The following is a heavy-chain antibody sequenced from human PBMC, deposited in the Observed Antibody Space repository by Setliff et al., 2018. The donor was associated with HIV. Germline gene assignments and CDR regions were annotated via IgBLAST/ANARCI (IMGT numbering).Heavy chain of an antibody. J-gene: IGHJ4*02. Sequence: GASVKVSCKASGGTFSSYAISWVRQAPGQGLEWMAWISLYTGYTYYAPKFLGRVTMSTDTSTSTVDMELKNLGADDTAIYYCARTQYRTTWPGNYWGQGTLVTVSS. CDR3: ARTQYRTTWPGNY. D-gene: IGHD1-7*01. CDR2: ISLYTGYT. V-gene: IGHV1-18*01. CDR1: GGTFSSYA.